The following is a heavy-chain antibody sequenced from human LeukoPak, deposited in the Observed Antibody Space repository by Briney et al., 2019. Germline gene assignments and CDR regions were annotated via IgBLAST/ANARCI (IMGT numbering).Heavy chain of an antibody. Sequence: GGSLRLSCAASGFTFSSYAMSWVRQAPGKGLEWVSAISGSGSTTYYADSVKGRFTISRDNFKNTLYLQMNSLRADDTALYYCAKGQNPVSTVVSPFDYWGQGTPVTVSS. V-gene: IGHV3-23*01. CDR1: GFTFSSYA. CDR3: AKGQNPVSTVVSPFDY. D-gene: IGHD4-17*01. J-gene: IGHJ4*02. CDR2: ISGSGSTT.